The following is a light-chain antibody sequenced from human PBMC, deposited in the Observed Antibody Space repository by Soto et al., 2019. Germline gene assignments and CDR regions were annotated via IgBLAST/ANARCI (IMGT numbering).Light chain of an antibody. J-gene: IGKJ4*01. V-gene: IGKV1-13*02. CDR2: DAS. CDR3: QQFNSYLLT. Sequence: AIQLTQSPSSLSASVGDRVTITCRASQGISSALAWYQQKPGKAPKLLIYDASSLESGVPSRFSVSGSGTDCSLTIRSLQPEDFATYYCQQFNSYLLTFCGGTKVEIK. CDR1: QGISSA.